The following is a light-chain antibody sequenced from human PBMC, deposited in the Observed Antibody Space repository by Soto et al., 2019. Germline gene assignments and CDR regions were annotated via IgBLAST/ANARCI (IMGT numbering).Light chain of an antibody. CDR2: SAS. J-gene: IGKJ1*01. CDR1: QSISAN. V-gene: IGKV3-15*01. Sequence: EIVLTQSPASLSVSPGERATLSCRASQSISANLAWYQQKPAQAPRLLIHSASTRATGIPARFSGSGSGREFTLTISSLQSEDFAVYYCQQYNDWPPSWTFGQGTKVDIE. CDR3: QQYNDWPPSWT.